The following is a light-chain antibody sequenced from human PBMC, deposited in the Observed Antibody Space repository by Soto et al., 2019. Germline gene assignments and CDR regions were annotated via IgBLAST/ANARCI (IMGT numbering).Light chain of an antibody. V-gene: IGKV3-15*01. CDR1: QSVSSN. CDR3: QQYNNWPWT. CDR2: GAS. Sequence: EIVMTQSPATPSLSPGERATLSCRASQSVSSNVAWYQQKPGQAPRLLIYGASTRATGIPDRFSGSGSWTYFTLTISSLQAEDLAVYYCQQYNNWPWTFGQGTKVEI. J-gene: IGKJ1*01.